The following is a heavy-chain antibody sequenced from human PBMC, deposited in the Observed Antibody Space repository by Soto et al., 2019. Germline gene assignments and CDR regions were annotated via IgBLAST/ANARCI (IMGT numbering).Heavy chain of an antibody. Sequence: KASETLSLTCAVSGGSISSGGYSWSWIRQPPGKGLEWIGYIYHSGSTYYNPSLKSRVTISVDRSKNQFSLKLSSVTAADTAVYYCARGSEYYGSGSYYGLDYWGQGTLVTVSS. CDR2: IYHSGST. CDR1: GGSISSGGYS. V-gene: IGHV4-30-2*01. D-gene: IGHD3-10*01. CDR3: ARGSEYYGSGSYYGLDY. J-gene: IGHJ4*02.